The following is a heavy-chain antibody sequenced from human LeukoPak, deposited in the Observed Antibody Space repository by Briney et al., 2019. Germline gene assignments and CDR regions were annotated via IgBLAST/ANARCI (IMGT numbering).Heavy chain of an antibody. CDR2: IDPSDSYT. V-gene: IGHV5-10-1*01. Sequence: GASLRISCKGAGSCFTSYWISWVRPMPGKGLEWMGRIDPSDSYTNYSPSFQGHVTISADKSISTAYLQWSSLKASDTAMYYCASLIAAAGNWFDPWGQGTLVTVSS. J-gene: IGHJ5*02. CDR3: ASLIAAAGNWFDP. D-gene: IGHD6-13*01. CDR1: GSCFTSYW.